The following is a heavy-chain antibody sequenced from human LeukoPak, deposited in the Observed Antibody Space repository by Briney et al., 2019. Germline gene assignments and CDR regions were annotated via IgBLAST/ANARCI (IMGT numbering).Heavy chain of an antibody. V-gene: IGHV3-21*01. J-gene: IGHJ3*02. CDR1: GFTFSSYS. D-gene: IGHD5-24*01. CDR3: ARVGGGGYNYEAFDI. CDR2: ISSSSSYI. Sequence: GGSLRLSCAASGFTFSSYSMNWVRQAPGKGLEWVSSISSSSSYIYYADSVKGRFTISRDNAKNSLYLQMNSLRAGGTAVYYCARVGGGGYNYEAFDIWGQGTMVTVSS.